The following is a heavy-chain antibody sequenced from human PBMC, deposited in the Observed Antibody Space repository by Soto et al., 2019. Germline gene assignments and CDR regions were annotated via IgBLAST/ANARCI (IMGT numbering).Heavy chain of an antibody. CDR1: GYSISSGYY. D-gene: IGHD3-22*01. Sequence: KSSETLSLTCVVSGYSISSGYYWAWVRQPPGKELEWIGSIYHSGKTYYKPSLRSRVTVSVDTSKNQFSMKLISMTAADTAVYYCARDKRVTMIGGWFDPWGQGTLVSVSS. CDR2: IYHSGKT. CDR3: ARDKRVTMIGGWFDP. J-gene: IGHJ5*02. V-gene: IGHV4-38-2*01.